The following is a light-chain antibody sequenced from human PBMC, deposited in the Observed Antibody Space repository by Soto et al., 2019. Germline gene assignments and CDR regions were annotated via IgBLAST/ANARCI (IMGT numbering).Light chain of an antibody. CDR3: QHYNNSPIT. CDR1: QSISNW. CDR2: KAS. V-gene: IGKV1-5*03. J-gene: IGKJ5*01. Sequence: DIQMTQSPSTLSASVGDRVTITCRASQSISNWLAWYQQKPGNAPKLLIYKASSLESGVPSWFSGSGSGKEFTLTISSLQPDDVATYYCQHYNNSPITFGQGTRLEIK.